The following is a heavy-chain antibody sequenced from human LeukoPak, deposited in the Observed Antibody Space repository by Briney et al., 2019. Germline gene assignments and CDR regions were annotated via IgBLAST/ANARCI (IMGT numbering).Heavy chain of an antibody. CDR3: VRSAAAGRIVATFDY. CDR1: GFTFSSNA. D-gene: IGHD5-12*01. V-gene: IGHV3-30*04. J-gene: IGHJ4*02. Sequence: PGGSLRLSCAASGFTFSSNAMHWVRQAPGKGLEWVAIISYDGSNKYYADSVKGRFTISRDKSKNTLYLQMNSLRGEDTAVYYCVRSAAAGRIVATFDYWGQGTLVTVSS. CDR2: ISYDGSNK.